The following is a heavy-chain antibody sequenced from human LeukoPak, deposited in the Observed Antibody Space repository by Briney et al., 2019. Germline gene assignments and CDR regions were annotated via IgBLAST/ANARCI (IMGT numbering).Heavy chain of an antibody. CDR2: INADNGNT. CDR1: GYTFNSHP. CDR3: ATERPMSMTTSFFDY. D-gene: IGHD4-17*01. J-gene: IGHJ4*02. Sequence: ASVKVSCKASGYTFNSHPMHWVRQAPGQRLEWMGWINADNGNTRYSQKLQGRVTITRDTSANTAYMELSGLRSDDTAVYYCATERPMSMTTSFFDYWGQGTLVTVSS. V-gene: IGHV1-3*01.